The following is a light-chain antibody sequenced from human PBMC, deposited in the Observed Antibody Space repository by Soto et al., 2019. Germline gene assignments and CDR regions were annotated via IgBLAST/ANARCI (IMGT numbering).Light chain of an antibody. Sequence: QSALTQPPSVSGSPGQSVTISCTGTSSDVGGYNYVSWYQQQPGKAPKLMIYEVSKRPSGVPDRFSGSKSGNTASLTVSGLQAEDEADYYCRSYTGSNNFVFGGGTKLTVL. V-gene: IGLV2-8*01. J-gene: IGLJ3*02. CDR2: EVS. CDR3: RSYTGSNNFV. CDR1: SSDVGGYNY.